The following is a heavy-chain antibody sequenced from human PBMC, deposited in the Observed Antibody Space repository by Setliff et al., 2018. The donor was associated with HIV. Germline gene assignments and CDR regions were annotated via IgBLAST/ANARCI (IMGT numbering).Heavy chain of an antibody. CDR2: FSYNGGR. Sequence: TSETLSLTCTVSGDSVSTRNSSWGWIRQPPGKGLERIGSFSYNGGRRYTPSLKSRVTISADMSKNQFSLNLNSVTAADTAVYYCVKHVDSDFSGDPDWFDPWGQGIPVTVS. D-gene: IGHD2-15*01. J-gene: IGHJ5*02. CDR1: GDSVSTRNSS. V-gene: IGHV4-39*01. CDR3: VKHVDSDFSGDPDWFDP.